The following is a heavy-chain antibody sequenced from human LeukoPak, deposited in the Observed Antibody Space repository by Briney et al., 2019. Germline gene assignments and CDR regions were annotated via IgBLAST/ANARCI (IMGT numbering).Heavy chain of an antibody. CDR1: GFTFSSYA. D-gene: IGHD3-22*01. CDR3: AKDLPHSGYIRGYFDY. Sequence: GGSLRLSWAASGFTFSSYAMSWVRQAPGKGLEWVSAISGSGGSTYYADSVKGRFTISRDNSKNTLYLQMNSPRAEDTAVYYCAKDLPHSGYIRGYFDYWGQGTLVTVSS. J-gene: IGHJ4*02. CDR2: ISGSGGST. V-gene: IGHV3-23*01.